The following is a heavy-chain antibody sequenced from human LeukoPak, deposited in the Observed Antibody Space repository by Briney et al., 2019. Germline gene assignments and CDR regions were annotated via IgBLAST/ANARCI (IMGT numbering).Heavy chain of an antibody. CDR3: ARSFDFWSGYYSDY. CDR2: ISWNSGTI. D-gene: IGHD3-3*01. V-gene: IGHV3-9*01. CDR1: GFTFNDFA. J-gene: IGHJ4*02. Sequence: PGGSLKLSCATSGFTFNDFAMHWVRQGPLKGLEWVAGISWNSGTIGYADSVRGRFTISIDNDKNSVYLQMDSLRAEDTAVYYCARSFDFWSGYYSDYWGQGTLVTVSS.